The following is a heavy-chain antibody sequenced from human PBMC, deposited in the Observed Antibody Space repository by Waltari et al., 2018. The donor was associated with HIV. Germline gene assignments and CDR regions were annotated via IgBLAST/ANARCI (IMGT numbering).Heavy chain of an antibody. Sequence: QVQLQESGPGLVKPSETLSLTCTVSGGSISSYYWSWIRQPPGKGLEWIGYIYYSGSTNYNPSLKSRVTISVDTSKNQFSLKLSSVTAADTAVYYCARARTSLPNYDSSGYYLAGSLYYFDYWGQGTLVTVSS. D-gene: IGHD3-22*01. V-gene: IGHV4-59*01. CDR2: IYYSGST. J-gene: IGHJ4*02. CDR3: ARARTSLPNYDSSGYYLAGSLYYFDY. CDR1: GGSISSYY.